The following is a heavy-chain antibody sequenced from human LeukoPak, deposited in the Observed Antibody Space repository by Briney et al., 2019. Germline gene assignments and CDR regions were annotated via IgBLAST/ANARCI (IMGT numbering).Heavy chain of an antibody. Sequence: SETLSLTCAVYGGSFSGYYWSWLRQPPGKGLEWIGEINHSGSTNYNPSLKSRVTISVDTSKNQFSLKLSSVTAADTAVYYCARAPRGIVLMVYAIPVWFDPWGQGTLVTVSS. V-gene: IGHV4-34*01. J-gene: IGHJ5*02. CDR1: GGSFSGYY. D-gene: IGHD2-8*01. CDR3: ARAPRGIVLMVYAIPVWFDP. CDR2: INHSGST.